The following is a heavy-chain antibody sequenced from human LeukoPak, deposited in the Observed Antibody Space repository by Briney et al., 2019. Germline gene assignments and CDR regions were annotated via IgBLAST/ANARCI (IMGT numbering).Heavy chain of an antibody. CDR2: ISRSSTTI. D-gene: IGHD5-18*01. CDR1: GFIFSSYS. Sequence: GGSLRLSCAASGFIFSSYSMNWVRQAPGKGLEWVSYISRSSTTIYYADSVKGRFTISRDNVKNSLYLQMNSLRAEDTALYYCARERGYSSSAFDIWGQGTMVTVSS. V-gene: IGHV3-48*01. J-gene: IGHJ3*02. CDR3: ARERGYSSSAFDI.